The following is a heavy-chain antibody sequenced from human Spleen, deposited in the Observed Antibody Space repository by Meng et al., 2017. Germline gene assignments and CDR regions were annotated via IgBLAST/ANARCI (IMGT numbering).Heavy chain of an antibody. CDR2: ISGDGTT. Sequence: GGSLRLSCEASGFTFSTYAMSWVRQAPGKGLEWVSSISGDGTTSYADSVKGRFTISRDNSQNTLFLQMNNLRAEDTAVYFCAKRSVLDYWGQGTLVTVSS. CDR3: AKRSVLDY. CDR1: GFTFSTYA. V-gene: IGHV3-23*01. J-gene: IGHJ4*02.